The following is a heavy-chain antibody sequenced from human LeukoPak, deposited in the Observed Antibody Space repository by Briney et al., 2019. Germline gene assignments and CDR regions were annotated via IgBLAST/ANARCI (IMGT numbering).Heavy chain of an antibody. V-gene: IGHV3-30*02. CDR1: GFTFSIYG. D-gene: IGHD5-12*01. CDR2: IRYDGSNK. CDR3: AKGNGYSGNDYIHYMDV. Sequence: PGGSLRLSCAASGFTFSIYGMHWVRQAPGKGLEWVAFIRYDGSNKYYADSVKGRFTISRDNSKNTLYLQMNSLRVEDTAVYYCAKGNGYSGNDYIHYMDVWGKGTTVTVSS. J-gene: IGHJ6*03.